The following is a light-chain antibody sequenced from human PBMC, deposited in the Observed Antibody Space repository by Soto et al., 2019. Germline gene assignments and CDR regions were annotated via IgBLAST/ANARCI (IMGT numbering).Light chain of an antibody. CDR2: SIS. Sequence: QAVVTQEPSLTVSPGGTVTLTCASSTGAVTSGYYPNWFQQKPGQAPKALIYSISNKHSWTRARFSGSLLGGKAALTLSGVEPEDEPDYHCLIFDGEAWVFGGGTKLAVL. J-gene: IGLJ3*02. CDR1: TGAVTSGYY. V-gene: IGLV7-43*01. CDR3: LIFDGEAWV.